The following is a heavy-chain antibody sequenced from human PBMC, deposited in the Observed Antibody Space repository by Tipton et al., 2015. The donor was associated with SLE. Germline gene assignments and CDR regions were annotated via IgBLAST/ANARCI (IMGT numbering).Heavy chain of an antibody. Sequence: TLSLTCAVYGGALSGYYWTWICQSPGKGLEWIGDINDSGGTYYNPSLNSRLTISITTSKKPFSLKLTSVTTEDTGVYFCARVFTNAFDYWGQGALVTVSS. CDR1: GGALSGYY. CDR3: ARVFTNAFDY. D-gene: IGHD2-8*01. V-gene: IGHV4-34*01. CDR2: INDSGGT. J-gene: IGHJ4*02.